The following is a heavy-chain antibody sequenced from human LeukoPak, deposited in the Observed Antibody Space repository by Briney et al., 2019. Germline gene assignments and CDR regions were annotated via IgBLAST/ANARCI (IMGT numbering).Heavy chain of an antibody. CDR2: ISSSSSYI. CDR3: ARVYPDDYYYYGMDV. V-gene: IGHV3-21*01. CDR1: GFTFSSYS. D-gene: IGHD2-2*02. Sequence: GGSLRLSCAASGFTFSSYSMNWVRQAPGKGLEWVSSISSSSSYIYYADSVKGRFTIFRDNAKNSLYLQMNSPRAEDTAVYYCARVYPDDYYYYGMDVWGQGTTVTVSS. J-gene: IGHJ6*02.